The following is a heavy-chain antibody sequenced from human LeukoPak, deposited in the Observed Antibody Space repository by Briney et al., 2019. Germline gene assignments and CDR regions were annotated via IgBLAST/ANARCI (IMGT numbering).Heavy chain of an antibody. D-gene: IGHD3-10*01. CDR3: ASYKGKDAFDI. J-gene: IGHJ3*02. CDR1: GGSISSGSYY. Sequence: SETLSLTCTVSGGSISSGSYYWSWIRQPAGKGLEWIGRIYTSGSTNYNPSLKSRVTISVDTSKNQFSLKPSSVTAADTAVYYCASYKGKDAFDIWGQGTMVTVSS. CDR2: IYTSGST. V-gene: IGHV4-61*02.